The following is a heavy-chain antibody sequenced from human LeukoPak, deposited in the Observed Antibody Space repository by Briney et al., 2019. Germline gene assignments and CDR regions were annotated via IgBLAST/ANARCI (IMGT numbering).Heavy chain of an antibody. CDR2: ISYDGSNK. CDR1: GFTFSSYG. J-gene: IGHJ4*02. D-gene: IGHD5-18*01. Sequence: GGSLRLSCAASGFTFSSYGMHWVRQAPGKGLEWVAVISYDGSNKYYADSVKGRFTISRDNSKNTLYLQMNSLRAEDTAVYYCARDGGRIQLWLYYFDYWGQGPWSPSPQ. CDR3: ARDGGRIQLWLYYFDY. V-gene: IGHV3-30*03.